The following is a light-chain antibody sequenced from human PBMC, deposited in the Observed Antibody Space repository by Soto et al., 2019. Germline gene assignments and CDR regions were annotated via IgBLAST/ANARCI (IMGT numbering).Light chain of an antibody. Sequence: VMTQTPLSLPVTLGQPASISCSSSESIVHSDGNTYLSWLHQRPGQPPRLLSKKVFIRLSGVQDRFRGSGAGTDFTLQISRGEAEDVGLYYCMQGTQFPLTFGGGTKVEIK. CDR3: MQGTQFPLT. J-gene: IGKJ4*01. V-gene: IGKV2-24*01. CDR1: ESIVHSDGNTY. CDR2: KVF.